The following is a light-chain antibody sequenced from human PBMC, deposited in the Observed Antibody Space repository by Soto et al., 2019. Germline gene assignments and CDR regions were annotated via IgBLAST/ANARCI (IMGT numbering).Light chain of an antibody. J-gene: IGLJ1*01. V-gene: IGLV3-25*02. CDR2: KDT. CDR3: QSADSSSTVFV. Sequence: SYELTQPPSVSGSPGQTAKITCSGDALPKQFAYWYQQKPGQAPVVLIYKDTKRPSGIPERFSGSSSGTTVTLTIRGVQAEDEADYYCQSADSSSTVFVFGSGTELTVL. CDR1: ALPKQF.